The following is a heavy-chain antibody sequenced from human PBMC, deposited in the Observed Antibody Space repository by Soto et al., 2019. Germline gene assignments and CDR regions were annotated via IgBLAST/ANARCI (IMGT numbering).Heavy chain of an antibody. D-gene: IGHD3-9*01. Sequence: EVQLVESGGGLVKPGGSLRLSCAASVFTFSSYSMNWVRQAPGKGLEWVSSISSSSSYIYYADSVKGRFTISRDNAKNSLYLQMNSLRAEDTAVYYCARAQSDIFDAFDIWGQGTMVTVSS. CDR1: VFTFSSYS. CDR3: ARAQSDIFDAFDI. V-gene: IGHV3-21*01. J-gene: IGHJ3*02. CDR2: ISSSSSYI.